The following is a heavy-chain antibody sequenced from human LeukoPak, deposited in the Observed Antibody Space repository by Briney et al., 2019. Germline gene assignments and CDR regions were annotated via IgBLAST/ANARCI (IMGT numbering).Heavy chain of an antibody. D-gene: IGHD5-18*01. Sequence: KASETLSLTCTVSDGSISTHYWSWIRQPPGKGLEWIGYVFDSERTKDNPSLKSRATLSADMSKNQFSLRLTSVTAADSAVYYCATIKRGSIYGYFDFWGQGVLVTVSS. CDR1: DGSISTHY. J-gene: IGHJ4*02. V-gene: IGHV4-59*11. CDR3: ATIKRGSIYGYFDF. CDR2: VFDSERT.